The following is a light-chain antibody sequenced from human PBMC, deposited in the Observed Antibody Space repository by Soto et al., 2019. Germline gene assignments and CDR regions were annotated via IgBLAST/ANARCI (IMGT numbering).Light chain of an antibody. CDR3: QQGNKFPLT. J-gene: IGKJ4*01. V-gene: IGKV1-12*01. Sequence: DIQMTQSPSSVSASVGDRVTITCRTSQGISGLLAWYQQKPVKAPKLLISAASSLQSGVPSSFSGSGSGTEFTLTIISLQPEEFATYYCQQGNKFPLTLGGGTRVEIK. CDR1: QGISGL. CDR2: AAS.